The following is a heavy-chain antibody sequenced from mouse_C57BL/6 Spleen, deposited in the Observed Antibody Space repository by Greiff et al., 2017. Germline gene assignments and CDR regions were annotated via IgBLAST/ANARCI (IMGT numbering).Heavy chain of an antibody. Sequence: EVKVVESGPVLVKLGASVKMSCKASGYTFTDYYMNWVKQSHGKSLEWIGVINPYNGGTSYNQKFKGKATLTVDKSSSTAYMELNSLTSEDSAVYYCARYYGSSWYFDVWGTGTTVTVSS. CDR1: GYTFTDYY. D-gene: IGHD1-1*01. J-gene: IGHJ1*03. CDR2: INPYNGGT. CDR3: ARYYGSSWYFDV. V-gene: IGHV1-19*01.